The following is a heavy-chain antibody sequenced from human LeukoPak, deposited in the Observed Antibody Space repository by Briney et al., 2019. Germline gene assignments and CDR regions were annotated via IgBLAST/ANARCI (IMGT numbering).Heavy chain of an antibody. CDR3: ARETGYYYDSSGYYRHAFDI. V-gene: IGHV4-30-4*08. Sequence: PSQTLSPTCTVSGGSISSGDYYWSWIRQPPGKGLEWIGYIYYSGSTYYNPSLKSRVTISVDTSKNQFSLKLSSVTAADTAVYYCARETGYYYDSSGYYRHAFDIWGQGTMVTVSS. J-gene: IGHJ3*02. CDR1: GGSISSGDYY. D-gene: IGHD3-22*01. CDR2: IYYSGST.